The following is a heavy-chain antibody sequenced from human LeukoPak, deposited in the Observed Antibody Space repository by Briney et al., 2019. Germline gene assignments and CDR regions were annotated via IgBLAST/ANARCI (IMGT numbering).Heavy chain of an antibody. CDR1: GGSFSGYY. CDR3: ARGLKTATKSGYCSGGSCRTHYYGMAV. D-gene: IGHD2-15*01. Sequence: SETLSLTCAVYGGSFSGYYWSWIRQPPGKGLEWIGEINHSGSTNYNPSLKSRVTISVDTSKNQFSLKLSSVTAADTAVYYCARGLKTATKSGYCSGGSCRTHYYGMAVWGKGTTVTVSS. J-gene: IGHJ6*04. CDR2: INHSGST. V-gene: IGHV4-34*01.